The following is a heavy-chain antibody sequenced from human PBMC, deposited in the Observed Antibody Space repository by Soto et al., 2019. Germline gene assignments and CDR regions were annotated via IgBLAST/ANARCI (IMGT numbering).Heavy chain of an antibody. D-gene: IGHD3-16*02. Sequence: EVQLVESGGGLVQPGRSLRLSCAASGFTFDDYAMHWVRQAPGKGLEWVSGISWNSGSIGYADSVKGRFTISRDNAKNSLHLQMNSLRAEDTALYYCAKAAGSYRYYMDVWGKGTTVTVSS. V-gene: IGHV3-9*01. CDR3: AKAAGSYRYYMDV. CDR2: ISWNSGSI. J-gene: IGHJ6*03. CDR1: GFTFDDYA.